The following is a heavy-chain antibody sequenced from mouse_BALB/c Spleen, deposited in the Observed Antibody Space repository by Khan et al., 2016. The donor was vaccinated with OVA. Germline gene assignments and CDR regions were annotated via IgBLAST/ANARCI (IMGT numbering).Heavy chain of an antibody. CDR1: GFTFSGFG. CDR2: ISSGSNTI. V-gene: IGHV5-17*02. D-gene: IGHD2-3*01. J-gene: IGHJ2*01. CDR3: ARTGYYAVDY. Sequence: EVELVESGGGLVQTGGSRKLSCAASGFTFSGFGMHWVRQAPEKGLEWVAYISSGSNTIYYADTVKGRFTISRDNPKNTLFRQMPSLRSEDTAMYDCARTGYYAVDYWGQGTTLTVSS.